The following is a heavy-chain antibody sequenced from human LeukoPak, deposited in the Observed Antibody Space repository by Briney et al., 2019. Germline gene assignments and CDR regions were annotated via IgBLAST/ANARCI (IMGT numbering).Heavy chain of an antibody. CDR3: AREVCSGGSCYGWFDP. CDR2: INPDSGGT. CDR1: GYTFTGYY. V-gene: IGHV1-2*02. Sequence: GASVNVCCKASGYTFTGYYMHWVRQAPGQGLEWMGWINPDSGGTNYAQNFQGRVTMTRDTSISTAYMELSRLRYDDTAIYYCAREVCSGGSCYGWFDPWGQGTMATVSS. J-gene: IGHJ5*02. D-gene: IGHD2-15*01.